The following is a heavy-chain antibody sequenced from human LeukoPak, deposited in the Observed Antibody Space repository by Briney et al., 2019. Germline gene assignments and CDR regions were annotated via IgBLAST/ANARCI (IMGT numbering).Heavy chain of an antibody. CDR2: IKQDGSEK. V-gene: IGHV3-7*01. D-gene: IGHD3-9*01. J-gene: IGHJ4*02. Sequence: GGSLRLSCAASGFTFSSYWMSWARQAPGKGLEWVANIKQDGSEKYYVDSVKGRFTISRDNAKNSLYLQMNSLRAEDTAVYYCARDATYYDILTGYYTGNFDYWGQGTLVTVSS. CDR3: ARDATYYDILTGYYTGNFDY. CDR1: GFTFSSYW.